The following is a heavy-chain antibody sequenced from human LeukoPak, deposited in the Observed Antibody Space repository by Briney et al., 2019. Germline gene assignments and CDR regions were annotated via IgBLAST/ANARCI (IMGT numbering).Heavy chain of an antibody. J-gene: IGHJ4*02. Sequence: PGGSLRLSCAASGFTFSSYGMHWVRQAPGKGLEWVAVISYDGSNKYYADSVKGRFTISRDNSKNTLYLQMNSLRAEDTAVYYCARDADLSGYFDYWGQGTLVTVSS. V-gene: IGHV3-30*03. CDR3: ARDADLSGYFDY. CDR2: ISYDGSNK. D-gene: IGHD3-22*01. CDR1: GFTFSSYG.